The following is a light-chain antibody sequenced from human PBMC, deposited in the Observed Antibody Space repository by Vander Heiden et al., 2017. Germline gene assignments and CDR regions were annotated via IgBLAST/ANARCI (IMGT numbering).Light chain of an antibody. CDR2: DVS. CDR3: SSYTSSSTLVV. V-gene: IGLV2-14*01. J-gene: IGLJ1*01. CDR1: SSNVGGYNN. Sequence: QSAMTQPASVSGYPGPSITLSFTGTSSNVGGYNNVSLYQQHPGKSPKLMRDDVSNRPSGVSNRFSGSKSGNTSSLTISGLQAEDEADDYCSSYTSSSTLVVFGTGTKLTVL.